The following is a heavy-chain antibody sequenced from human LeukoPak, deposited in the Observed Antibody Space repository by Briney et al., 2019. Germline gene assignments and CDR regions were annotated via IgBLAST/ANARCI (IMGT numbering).Heavy chain of an antibody. CDR3: AREGVPAAGGLYYFDY. Sequence: SETLSLTCTVSGGSISGYYWSWIRQPAGKGLEWIGRIYTSGSTNYNPSLKSRVTMSVDTSKNQFSLKLSSVTAADTAVYYCAREGVPAAGGLYYFDYWGQGTLVTVSS. CDR1: GGSISGYY. J-gene: IGHJ4*02. D-gene: IGHD2-2*01. V-gene: IGHV4-4*07. CDR2: IYTSGST.